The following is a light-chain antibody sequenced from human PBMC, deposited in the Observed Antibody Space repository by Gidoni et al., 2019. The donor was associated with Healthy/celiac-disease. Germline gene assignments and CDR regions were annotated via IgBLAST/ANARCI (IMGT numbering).Light chain of an antibody. V-gene: IGLV2-14*01. CDR3: SSYTSSSTRV. CDR2: DVS. J-gene: IGLJ3*02. CDR1: SSDVGGYNY. Sequence: QSALTQPASVFGSPGQSITISCTGTSSDVGGYNYVSWYQQHPGKAPKLMIYDVSNRQSGVSNRFSGSKSGNTASLTISGLQAEDEADYYCSSYTSSSTRVFGGGTKLTVL.